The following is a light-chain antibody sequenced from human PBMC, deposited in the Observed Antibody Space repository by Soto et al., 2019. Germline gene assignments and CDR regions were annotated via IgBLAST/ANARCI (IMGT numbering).Light chain of an antibody. CDR1: QSVRSN. CDR3: QQYSNWPPLT. V-gene: IGKV3-15*01. Sequence: EIVLTQSPATLSVSPGERATLSCXASQSVRSNLAWYQQKAGQAPRLLIFDASTRATNIPARFSGSGSGTEFTLTISSLQSEDFAVYYCQQYSNWPPLTFGGGTKVDIK. J-gene: IGKJ4*01. CDR2: DAS.